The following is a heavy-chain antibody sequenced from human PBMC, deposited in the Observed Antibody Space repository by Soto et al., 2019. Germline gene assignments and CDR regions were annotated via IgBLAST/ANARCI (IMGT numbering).Heavy chain of an antibody. CDR1: GYTFTSYY. D-gene: IGHD3-10*01. J-gene: IGHJ5*02. CDR2: INPSGGST. CDR3: ARDRSGDYYGSGSRGWFDP. V-gene: IGHV1-46*01. Sequence: QVQLVQSGAEVKKPGASVKVSCKASGYTFTSYYMHWVRQAPGQGLEWMGIINPSGGSTSYAQKFQGRVTMTRDTSTCTVYMELSSLRSEDTAVYYCARDRSGDYYGSGSRGWFDPWGQGTLVTVSS.